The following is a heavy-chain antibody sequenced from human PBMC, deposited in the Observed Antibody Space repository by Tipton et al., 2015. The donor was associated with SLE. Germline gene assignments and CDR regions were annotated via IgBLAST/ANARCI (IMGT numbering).Heavy chain of an antibody. CDR1: GYSISNAYY. Sequence: TLSLTCNVSGYSISNAYYWGWIRQPPGKGLEWIGSLYHSGSAFYNPSIKSRVTISLDTSKSQFSLRLTSITAADTAMYYCASGLSFDYWGQGTLVTVSS. CDR2: LYHSGSA. J-gene: IGHJ4*02. CDR3: ASGLSFDY. V-gene: IGHV4-38-2*02. D-gene: IGHD3/OR15-3a*01.